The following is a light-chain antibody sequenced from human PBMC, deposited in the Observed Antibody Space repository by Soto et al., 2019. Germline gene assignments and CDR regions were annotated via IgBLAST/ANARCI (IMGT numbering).Light chain of an antibody. V-gene: IGLV2-14*01. J-gene: IGLJ3*02. CDR3: SSYKFSTTLRV. CDR1: TNDIGSYNY. CDR2: EDT. Sequence: QSALTQPASVSGSPGQSITLSCAGTTNDIGSYNYVSWFQQHPGEAPKLIIFEDTHRPSGISTRFSGSKSGNTASLTISDLQAEDEALYYCSSYKFSTTLRVFGGGTKVTVL.